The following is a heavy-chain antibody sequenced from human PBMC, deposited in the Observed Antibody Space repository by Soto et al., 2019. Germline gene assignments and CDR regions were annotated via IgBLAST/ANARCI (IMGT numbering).Heavy chain of an antibody. CDR1: GFTCTNAR. Sequence: PGGSQRLSCEPSGFTCTNARMIWVRQAPGKGLEGVCRIKSKTDGGTTDNAEPVQGRFTISRDDSKNTLYLQMNSLKTEDTAVYYCTTDTYDSSGYYLGTTSHTDYWGQATLVTVCS. CDR2: IKSKTDGGTT. J-gene: IGHJ4*02. CDR3: TTDTYDSSGYYLGTTSHTDY. D-gene: IGHD3-22*01. V-gene: IGHV3-15*01.